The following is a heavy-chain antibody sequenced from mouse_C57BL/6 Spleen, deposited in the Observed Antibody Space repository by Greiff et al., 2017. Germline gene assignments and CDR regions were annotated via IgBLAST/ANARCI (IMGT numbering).Heavy chain of an antibody. J-gene: IGHJ4*01. CDR2: IYPGSGST. CDR1: GYTFTSYW. V-gene: IGHV1-55*01. Sequence: QVQLQQPGAELVKPGASVKMSCKASGYTFTSYWITWVKQRPGRGLEWIGDIYPGSGSTNYNEKFKSKATLTVAPSSSTAYMQLRRLTSEDSAVYSCARVDYYGSSGGYAMDDWGQGTSVTVSS. CDR3: ARVDYYGSSGGYAMDD. D-gene: IGHD1-1*01.